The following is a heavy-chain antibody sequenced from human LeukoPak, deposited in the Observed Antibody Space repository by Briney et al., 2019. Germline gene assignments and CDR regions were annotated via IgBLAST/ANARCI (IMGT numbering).Heavy chain of an antibody. J-gene: IGHJ4*02. CDR1: GFTFRDYD. CDR2: ISSSDTTM. CDR3: ARAPTYGPGSSFAY. Sequence: GGSLRLSCAASGFTFRDYDMTWIRQAPGNGLEWVSYISSSDTTMYNADSVKGRFTISRDNATNSLYLQMNSLRAEDTAVYYCARAPTYGPGSSFAYWGQGTLVTVSS. D-gene: IGHD3-10*01. V-gene: IGHV3-11*01.